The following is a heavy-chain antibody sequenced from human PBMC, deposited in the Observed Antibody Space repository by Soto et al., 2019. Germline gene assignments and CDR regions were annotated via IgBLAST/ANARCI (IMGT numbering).Heavy chain of an antibody. CDR3: ARATLVATAFDI. CDR2: IYYSGST. D-gene: IGHD5-12*01. V-gene: IGHV4-61*01. Sequence: SETLSLTCTVSGGSVSSGSYYWSWIRQPPGKGLEWIGYIYYSGSTNYNPSLKSRVTISVDTSKNQFSLKLSSVTAADSSVYDCARATLVATAFDIWGQGTMVTVSS. J-gene: IGHJ3*02. CDR1: GGSVSSGSYY.